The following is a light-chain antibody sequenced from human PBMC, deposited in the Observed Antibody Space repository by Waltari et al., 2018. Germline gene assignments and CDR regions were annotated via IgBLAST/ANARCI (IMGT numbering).Light chain of an antibody. CDR2: GAS. CDR3: QQYNNWPIT. Sequence: EIVMTQSPATLSVSPGERATLSCRASQRVSSNLAWYQQKPGQAPRLLIYGASTRATGIPARFSGSGSGTEFTLTISSLQSEDFAVYYCQQYNNWPITFGGGTKVEIK. J-gene: IGKJ4*01. V-gene: IGKV3-15*01. CDR1: QRVSSN.